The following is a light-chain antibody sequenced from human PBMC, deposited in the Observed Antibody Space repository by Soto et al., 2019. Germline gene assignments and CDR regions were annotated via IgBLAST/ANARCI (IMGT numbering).Light chain of an antibody. CDR2: GAS. Sequence: DIQMTQSPSSLSASVGDRVTITCRASQSIISYLNWYQQKPGKAPQLLIYGASYSQSGVPSRFTGSGSGTDFTLTISKLRREDFATYYCQQSYSTSTWTFGQGTKV. CDR1: QSIISY. J-gene: IGKJ1*01. CDR3: QQSYSTSTWT. V-gene: IGKV1-39*01.